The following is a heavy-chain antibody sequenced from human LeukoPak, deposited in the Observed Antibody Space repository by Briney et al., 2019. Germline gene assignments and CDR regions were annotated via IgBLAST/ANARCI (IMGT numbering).Heavy chain of an antibody. Sequence: PSETLSLTCTVSGDSFSSSSSSWGWIRQPPEKGLEWSGNVYHSGSTYYNPSLMSRVTISVDTSKKQFSLKLSSVTAADTAVYYCVRLYDSGGLYFYYYMDVWGKGTTVTVSS. D-gene: IGHD3-22*01. J-gene: IGHJ6*03. V-gene: IGHV4-39*01. CDR3: VRLYDSGGLYFYYYMDV. CDR2: VYHSGST. CDR1: GDSFSSSSSS.